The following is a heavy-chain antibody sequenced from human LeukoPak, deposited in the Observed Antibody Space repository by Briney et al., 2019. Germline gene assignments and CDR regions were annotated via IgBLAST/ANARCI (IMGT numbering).Heavy chain of an antibody. D-gene: IGHD6-19*01. V-gene: IGHV3-23*01. J-gene: IGHJ4*02. CDR1: GFTFSSYA. CDR2: ISGSGGST. CDR3: AKQASRAAVAAKYYFDY. Sequence: GGSLRLSCAASGFTFSSYAMSWVRQAPGKGLEWVSAISGSGGSTYYADSVKGRFTISRDNSKNTLDLQMNSLRAEDTAVYYCAKQASRAAVAAKYYFDYWGQGTLVTVSS.